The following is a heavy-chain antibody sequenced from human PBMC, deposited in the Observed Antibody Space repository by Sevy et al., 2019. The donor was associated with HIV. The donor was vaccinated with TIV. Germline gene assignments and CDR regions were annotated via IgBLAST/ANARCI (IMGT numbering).Heavy chain of an antibody. Sequence: SETLSLTCTVSGGSISSHYWSWIRQPLGKGLEWIGYIYYSGNTNYNPSLKSRVTISIDTSNNQFSLKLNSVTAADTAVYYCARSESYATTLDLWGRGTLVTVSS. CDR1: GGSISSHY. J-gene: IGHJ2*01. V-gene: IGHV4-59*11. D-gene: IGHD2-15*01. CDR2: IYYSGNT. CDR3: ARSESYATTLDL.